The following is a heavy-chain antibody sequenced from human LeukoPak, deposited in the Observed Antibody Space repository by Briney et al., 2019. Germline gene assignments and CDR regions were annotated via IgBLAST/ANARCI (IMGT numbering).Heavy chain of an antibody. CDR2: ISSSTYYI. Sequence: PGGSLRLSCAASGFAFSSYSMKWVRQAPGKGLEWVSSISSSTYYIYYADSVKGRFTISRDNAKNSLYLQINSLRAEDTAVYYCAIDPADCGDDCYCVYQDAFDIWGQGTRVTVSS. D-gene: IGHD2-21*02. CDR3: AIDPADCGDDCYCVYQDAFDI. CDR1: GFAFSSYS. J-gene: IGHJ3*02. V-gene: IGHV3-21*01.